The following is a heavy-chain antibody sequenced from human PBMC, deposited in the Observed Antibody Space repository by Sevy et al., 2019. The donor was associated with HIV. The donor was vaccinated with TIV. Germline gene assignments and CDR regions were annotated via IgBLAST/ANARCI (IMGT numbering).Heavy chain of an antibody. CDR1: GDSVSSNSAA. J-gene: IGHJ6*02. Sequence: SQTLSLTCAISGDSVSSNSAAWNWIRQSPSRGLEWLGRTYYRSKWYNDYAVSVKSRITINPDTSKNQFSLKLNSVTPEDTAVYYCARDEIVVVVAATTGHYYGMDVWGQGTTVTVSS. CDR2: TYYRSKWYN. CDR3: ARDEIVVVVAATTGHYYGMDV. V-gene: IGHV6-1*01. D-gene: IGHD2-15*01.